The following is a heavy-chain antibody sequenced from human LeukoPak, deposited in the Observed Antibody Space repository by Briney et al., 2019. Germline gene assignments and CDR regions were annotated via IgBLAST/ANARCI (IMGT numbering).Heavy chain of an antibody. Sequence: GASVKVSCRASGYSFTRYGMSWVRQAPGQGPEWMGWISGSNGNTNYAQKFQGGVTVTADTSTSTAYMEVWSLRPDDTAVYYCARSGRGTYYYFDWWGQGTLVTVPS. D-gene: IGHD1-26*01. J-gene: IGHJ4*02. V-gene: IGHV1-18*01. CDR3: ARSGRGTYYYFDW. CDR1: GYSFTRYG. CDR2: ISGSNGNT.